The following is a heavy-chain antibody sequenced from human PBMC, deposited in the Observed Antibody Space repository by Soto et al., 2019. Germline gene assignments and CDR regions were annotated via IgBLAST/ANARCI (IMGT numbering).Heavy chain of an antibody. CDR1: GYTFTSYG. CDR2: ISAYNGNT. CDR3: ATSNCSGGSCYSYYFDY. J-gene: IGHJ4*02. V-gene: IGHV1-18*01. Sequence: QVQLVQSGAEVKKHGASVKVSCKASGYTFTSYGTSWVRQAPGQGLEWMGWISAYNGNTKYTQNLQGRVPMTTDTSTSTADMELRSLRSDDTAVYYCATSNCSGGSCYSYYFDYWGQGTLVTVSS. D-gene: IGHD2-15*01.